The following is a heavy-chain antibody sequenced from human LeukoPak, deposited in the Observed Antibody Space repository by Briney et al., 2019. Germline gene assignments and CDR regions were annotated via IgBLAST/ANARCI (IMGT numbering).Heavy chain of an antibody. CDR3: AKDSRYPLWQY. J-gene: IGHJ4*02. V-gene: IGHV3-23*01. D-gene: IGHD3-16*01. CDR1: EFTFTNFW. CDR2: ISGSGGST. Sequence: PGGSLRLSCAASEFTFTNFWMSWVRQAPGKGLEWVSAISGSGGSTYYADSVKGRFTISRDNSKNTLYLQMNSLRAEDTAVYYCAKDSRYPLWQYWGQGTLVTVSS.